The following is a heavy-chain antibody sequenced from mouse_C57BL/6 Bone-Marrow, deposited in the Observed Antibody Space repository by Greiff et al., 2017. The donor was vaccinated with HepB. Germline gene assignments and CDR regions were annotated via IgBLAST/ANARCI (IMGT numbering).Heavy chain of an antibody. J-gene: IGHJ3*01. Sequence: QVQLHQPGAELVKPGASVKMSCKASGYTFTSYWITWVKQRPGQGLEWIGDIYPGSGSTNYNEKFKSKATLTVDTSSSTAYMQLSSLTSEDSAVYYCARGWLRRRTWFAYWGQGTLVTVSA. D-gene: IGHD2-2*01. CDR1: GYTFTSYW. CDR2: IYPGSGST. CDR3: ARGWLRRRTWFAY. V-gene: IGHV1-55*01.